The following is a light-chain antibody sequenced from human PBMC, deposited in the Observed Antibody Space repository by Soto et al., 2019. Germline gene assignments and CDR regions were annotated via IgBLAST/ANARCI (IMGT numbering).Light chain of an antibody. J-gene: IGKJ1*01. CDR3: QQFYNWPRT. Sequence: EIVMTQSPGTLSVSPGERATLSCRASQSVSSNLAWYQQKPGQAPRLLIYGASTRATGIPASCSGSGSETEFTLTISSLQSEDCAVYYCQQFYNWPRTFGQGTKVDTK. V-gene: IGKV3-15*01. CDR2: GAS. CDR1: QSVSSN.